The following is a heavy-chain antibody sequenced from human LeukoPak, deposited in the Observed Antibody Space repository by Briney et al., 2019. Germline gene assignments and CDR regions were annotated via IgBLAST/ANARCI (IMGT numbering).Heavy chain of an antibody. D-gene: IGHD5-18*01. CDR2: IYYSGST. V-gene: IGHV4-59*01. CDR1: GGSLSSYY. J-gene: IGHJ3*02. Sequence: SETLSLTCTVSGGSLSSYYWGWLRQPPGKGLEWIGYIYYSGSTNYNPSLKSRVTISVDTSKNQFSLKLSSVTAADTAVYYCARGWVFSYGHEVDAFDIWGQGTMVTVSS. CDR3: ARGWVFSYGHEVDAFDI.